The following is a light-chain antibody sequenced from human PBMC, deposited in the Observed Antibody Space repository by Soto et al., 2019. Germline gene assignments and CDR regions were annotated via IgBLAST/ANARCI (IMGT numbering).Light chain of an antibody. CDR1: SSNIGSNY. Sequence: QSVLTQPPSASGTPGQRVTISCSGSSSNIGSNYVYWYQQLPGTAPKLLIYRNNQRPSGVPDRFSGSKSGTSASLAISGLRSEDEADYYCAAWHDSLSVLYVFGTGTKLTVL. CDR2: RNN. J-gene: IGLJ1*01. CDR3: AAWHDSLSVLYV. V-gene: IGLV1-47*01.